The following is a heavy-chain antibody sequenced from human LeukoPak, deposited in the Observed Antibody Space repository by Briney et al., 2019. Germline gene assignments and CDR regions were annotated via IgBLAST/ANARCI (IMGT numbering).Heavy chain of an antibody. CDR1: GFTFGDYA. D-gene: IGHD2-2*01. CDR2: IRSKAYGGTT. Sequence: PGGSLRLSCTASGFTFGDYAMSWVRRAPGKGLEWVGFIRSKAYGGTTEYAASVKGRFTISRDDSKSIAYLQMNSLKTEDTAVYYCTRTFYYCSSTSCHLDPFDYWGQGTLVTVSS. CDR3: TRTFYYCSSTSCHLDPFDY. J-gene: IGHJ4*02. V-gene: IGHV3-49*04.